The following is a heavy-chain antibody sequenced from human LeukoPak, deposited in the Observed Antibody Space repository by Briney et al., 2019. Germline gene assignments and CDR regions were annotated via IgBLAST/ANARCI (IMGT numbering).Heavy chain of an antibody. D-gene: IGHD1-26*01. V-gene: IGHV3-11*01. CDR3: ARGARVDTQNEGRLDY. CDR1: GFTFSDYY. J-gene: IGHJ4*02. CDR2: ISGSGSDL. Sequence: GGSLRLSCAASGFTFSDYYMSWIRQTPGKGLEWVAYISGSGSDLYYADSVKGRFTISRDNAKNSLFLQMNNLRAEDTAVYRCARGARVDTQNEGRLDYWGQGTLVTVSS.